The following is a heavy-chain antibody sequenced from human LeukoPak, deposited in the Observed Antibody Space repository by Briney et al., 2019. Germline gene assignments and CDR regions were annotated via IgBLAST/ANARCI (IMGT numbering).Heavy chain of an antibody. D-gene: IGHD3-22*01. Sequence: SQTLSLTCTVSGGSISSGDYYWSWIRQPPGKGLEWIGYTYYSGSTYYNPSLKSRVTISVDTSKNQFSLKLSSVTAADTAVYYCARSRGYDSSGYWTDDNAFDIWGQGTMVTVSS. V-gene: IGHV4-30-4*01. CDR1: GGSISSGDYY. CDR3: ARSRGYDSSGYWTDDNAFDI. CDR2: TYYSGST. J-gene: IGHJ3*02.